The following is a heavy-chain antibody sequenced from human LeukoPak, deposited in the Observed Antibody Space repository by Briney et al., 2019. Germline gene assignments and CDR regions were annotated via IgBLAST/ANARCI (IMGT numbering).Heavy chain of an antibody. CDR3: ARDNKWEIFAFDY. J-gene: IGHJ4*02. V-gene: IGHV1-69*13. Sequence: SVKVSCKASGYTFTGYYMHWVRQAPGQGLEWMGGIIPIFGTANYAQKFQGRVTITADESTSTAYMELSSLRSEDTAVYYCARDNKWEIFAFDYWGQGTLVTVSS. D-gene: IGHD1-26*01. CDR2: IIPIFGTA. CDR1: GYTFTGYY.